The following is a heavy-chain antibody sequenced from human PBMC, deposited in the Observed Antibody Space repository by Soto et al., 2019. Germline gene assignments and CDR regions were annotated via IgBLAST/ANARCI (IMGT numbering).Heavy chain of an antibody. CDR2: IYYSGST. J-gene: IGHJ6*02. CDR3: ARDAGFGELMEERDYYYYGMDV. D-gene: IGHD3-10*01. Sequence: QVQLQESGPGLVKPSETLSLTCTVSGGSISSYYWSWIRQPPGKVLEWIGYIYYSGSTNYNPSLKRRVTISVDTSKNQFSLKLSSVTAADTAVYYCARDAGFGELMEERDYYYYGMDVWGQGTTVTVSS. CDR1: GGSISSYY. V-gene: IGHV4-59*01.